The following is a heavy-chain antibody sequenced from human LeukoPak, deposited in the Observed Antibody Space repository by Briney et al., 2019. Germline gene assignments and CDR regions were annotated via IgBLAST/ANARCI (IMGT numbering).Heavy chain of an antibody. V-gene: IGHV1-2*02. CDR3: ARVVGGNYYGSETDDY. D-gene: IGHD3-10*01. J-gene: IGHJ4*02. CDR2: INPNSGGT. Sequence: GASVKVSCKASGYTFTGYYMHWVRQAPGQGLGWMGWINPNSGGTNYAQKFQDRVTMTRDTSISTAYMELSRLRSDDTAVYYCARVVGGNYYGSETDDYWGQGTLVTVSS. CDR1: GYTFTGYY.